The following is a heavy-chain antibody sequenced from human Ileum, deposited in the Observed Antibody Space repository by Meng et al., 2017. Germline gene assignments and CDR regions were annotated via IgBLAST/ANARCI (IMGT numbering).Heavy chain of an antibody. J-gene: IGHJ4*02. V-gene: IGHV4-59*08. Sequence: QVELQESGPGLVKPSQTLSLTRTVSGGSISNYYWSWIRQPPRKGLEWIGYIYYSGSTNYNSSLKSRVTISVDTSKNQFSLKLSSVTAADTAVYYCARLMVVGNTGYHFDNWGQGTLVTVSS. CDR3: ARLMVVGNTGYHFDN. D-gene: IGHD2-15*01. CDR2: IYYSGST. CDR1: GGSISNYY.